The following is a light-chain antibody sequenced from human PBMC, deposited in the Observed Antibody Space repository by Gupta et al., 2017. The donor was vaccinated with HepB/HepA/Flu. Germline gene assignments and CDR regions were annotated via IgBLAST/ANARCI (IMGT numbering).Light chain of an antibody. CDR1: SGDVGGYSY. V-gene: IGLV2-14*01. J-gene: IGLJ2*01. Sequence: QSALTQPASVSGSPGQSITISCTGTSGDVGGYSYVSWYQQHPGKAPKLMIYDVSNRPSGVSNRFSGSKSGNTASLTISGLQAEDEADYYCSSYTSSSTRVFGGGTKLTVL. CDR2: DVS. CDR3: SSYTSSSTRV.